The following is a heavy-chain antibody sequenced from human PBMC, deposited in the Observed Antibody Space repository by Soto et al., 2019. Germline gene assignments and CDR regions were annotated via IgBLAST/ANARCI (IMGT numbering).Heavy chain of an antibody. V-gene: IGHV4-34*01. D-gene: IGHD1-26*01. CDR1: GGSFSGYY. Sequence: QVQLQQWGAGLLKPSETLSLVCAVYGGSFSGYYWSWIRQTPGKGLEWLGEIHHSGSTNYNPSLRSRVFLSVDTSKDQFSLRLTSVTAADTAVYFCARSSGSPYYFDLWGQGTQVTVSS. CDR3: ARSSGSPYYFDL. J-gene: IGHJ4*02. CDR2: IHHSGST.